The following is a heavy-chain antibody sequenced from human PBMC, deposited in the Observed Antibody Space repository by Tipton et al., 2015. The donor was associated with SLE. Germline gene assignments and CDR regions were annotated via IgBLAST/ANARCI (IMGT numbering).Heavy chain of an antibody. CDR3: AGAWQGYCSGGTCYVLDY. J-gene: IGHJ4*02. D-gene: IGHD2-15*01. Sequence: TLSLTCTVYGGSISGHYWSWIRQPPGKGLEWIGYIFDSGSTNYNPSLQSRVTISVDTSKNQFSLKVTSVTAADTAVYYCAGAWQGYCSGGTCYVLDYWGQGTLVTVSS. CDR1: GGSISGHY. CDR2: IFDSGST. V-gene: IGHV4-59*11.